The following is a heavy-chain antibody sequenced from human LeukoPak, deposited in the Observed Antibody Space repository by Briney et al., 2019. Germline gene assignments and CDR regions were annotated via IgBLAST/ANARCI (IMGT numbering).Heavy chain of an antibody. CDR3: ARVGRRIFGVVIGPDYFDY. J-gene: IGHJ4*02. V-gene: IGHV4-30-2*01. CDR1: GGSISSGGYY. D-gene: IGHD3-3*02. Sequence: PSETLSLTCTVSGGSISSGGYYWSWIRQPPGKGLEWIGYIYHSGSTYYNPSLKSRVTISVDRSKNQFSLKLSSVTAADTAVYYCARVGRRIFGVVIGPDYFDYWGQGTLVTVSS. CDR2: IYHSGST.